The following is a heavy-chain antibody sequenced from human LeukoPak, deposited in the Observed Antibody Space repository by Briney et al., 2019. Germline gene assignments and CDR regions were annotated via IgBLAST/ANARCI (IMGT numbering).Heavy chain of an antibody. CDR2: INWNGGTT. V-gene: IGHV3-20*04. CDR3: ARDSYYDFWSGYPVTVTEVHDAFDI. Sequence: GGSLRLSCAASGFTFGDYGMNWVRQAPGKGLERVSGINWNGGTTGYADSVKGRFTISRDNVKNSLYLQMNSVRAEDTALYYCARDSYYDFWSGYPVTVTEVHDAFDIWGQGTMVTVSS. CDR1: GFTFGDYG. D-gene: IGHD3-3*01. J-gene: IGHJ3*02.